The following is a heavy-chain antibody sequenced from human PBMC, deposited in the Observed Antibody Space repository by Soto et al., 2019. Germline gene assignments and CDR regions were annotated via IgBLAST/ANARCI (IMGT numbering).Heavy chain of an antibody. CDR1: GHSFRNYG. CDR3: ARARDYDLLTAREYALDV. J-gene: IGHJ6*02. D-gene: IGHD3-9*01. V-gene: IGHV1-69*01. Sequence: QVQLVQSGAEVKKPGSSVRVSCKVSGHSFRNYGITWVRQSPGQGLEWMGGIMPVFGTAVYAQKFQGRVTISADELTTTSSMELSSLSSDDTAIFFCARARDYDLLTAREYALDVWGQGATVTV. CDR2: IMPVFGTA.